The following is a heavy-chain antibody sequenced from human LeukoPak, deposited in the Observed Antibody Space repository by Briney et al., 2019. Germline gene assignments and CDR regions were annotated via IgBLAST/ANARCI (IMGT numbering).Heavy chain of an antibody. J-gene: IGHJ4*02. Sequence: SETLALTCTVSGGSISSSSYYWGWIRQPPGKGLEWIGSLYYSGSTYYNPSPKSRVTISVDTSKNQFSLKLSSMTAADTAVYYCARHARGYDLDYFDYWGQGTLVTVSS. D-gene: IGHD5-12*01. V-gene: IGHV4-39*01. CDR1: GGSISSSSYY. CDR3: ARHARGYDLDYFDY. CDR2: LYYSGST.